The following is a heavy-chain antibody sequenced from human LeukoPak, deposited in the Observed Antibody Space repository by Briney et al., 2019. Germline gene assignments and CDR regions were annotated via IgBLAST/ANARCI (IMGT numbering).Heavy chain of an antibody. Sequence: ASVTVSFKASGYTFTSYFMHWVRQAPGQGPEWMGLINPSGGSTSYAQKFQGRVTMTRDMSTNTVYMDLSSLRSDDTAVYYCARDPYSGWQLDEFHYYGMDVWGQGTTVIVSS. CDR3: ARDPYSGWQLDEFHYYGMDV. J-gene: IGHJ6*02. CDR2: INPSGGST. V-gene: IGHV1-46*01. CDR1: GYTFTSYF. D-gene: IGHD6-6*01.